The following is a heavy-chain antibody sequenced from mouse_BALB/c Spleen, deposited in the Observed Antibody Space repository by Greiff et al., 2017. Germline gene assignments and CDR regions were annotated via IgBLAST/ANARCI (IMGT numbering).Heavy chain of an antibody. CDR1: GYSITSDYA. D-gene: IGHD2-4*01. CDR2: ISYSGST. J-gene: IGHJ4*01. CDR3: ANIYYDPLYAMDY. Sequence: EVQGVESGPGLVKPSQSLSLTCTVTGYSITSDYAWNWIRQFPGNKLEWMGYISYSGSTSYNPSLKSRISITRDTSKNQFFLQLNSVTTEDTATYYCANIYYDPLYAMDYWGQGTSVTVSS. V-gene: IGHV3-2*02.